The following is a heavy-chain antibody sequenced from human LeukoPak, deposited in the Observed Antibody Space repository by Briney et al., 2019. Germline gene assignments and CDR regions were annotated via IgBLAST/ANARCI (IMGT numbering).Heavy chain of an antibody. Sequence: GGSLRLSCAASGFTFSSYSMNWVRQAPGKGLEWVSYIGGSLSSMNYADSVKGRFTISRDNAKNSLYLEMNSLRAEDTAVYFCARDRDWAFDYWGQGTLVTVSS. CDR1: GFTFSSYS. V-gene: IGHV3-48*04. D-gene: IGHD3/OR15-3a*01. J-gene: IGHJ4*02. CDR3: ARDRDWAFDY. CDR2: IGGSLSSM.